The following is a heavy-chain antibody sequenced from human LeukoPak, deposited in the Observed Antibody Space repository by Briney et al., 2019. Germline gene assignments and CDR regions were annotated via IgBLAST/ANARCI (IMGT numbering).Heavy chain of an antibody. CDR1: GFSISTYW. Sequence: GGSLRLSCAASGFSISTYWMYWVRQAPGKGLMWVSRINSDGSTTSYADSVEGRFIISRDNAKNTLFLEMNSLRAEDTAVYYCAREMYCSGGSCYGDAFDIWGQGTMVTVSS. CDR2: INSDGSTT. J-gene: IGHJ3*02. V-gene: IGHV3-74*01. D-gene: IGHD2-15*01. CDR3: AREMYCSGGSCYGDAFDI.